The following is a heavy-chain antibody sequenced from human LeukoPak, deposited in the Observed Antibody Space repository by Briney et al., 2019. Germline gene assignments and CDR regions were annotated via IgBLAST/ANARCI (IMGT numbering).Heavy chain of an antibody. J-gene: IGHJ6*03. CDR2: IYTSGST. CDR1: GGSFSGYY. CDR3: ARGVWDYDYVWGSYRPRPYYYYYYMDV. D-gene: IGHD3-16*02. V-gene: IGHV4-59*10. Sequence: SETLSLTCAVYGGSFSGYYWSWIRQPAGKGLEWIGRIYTSGSTNYNPSLKSRVTISVDTSKNQFSLKLSSVTAADTAVYYCARGVWDYDYVWGSYRPRPYYYYYYMDVWGKGTTVTISS.